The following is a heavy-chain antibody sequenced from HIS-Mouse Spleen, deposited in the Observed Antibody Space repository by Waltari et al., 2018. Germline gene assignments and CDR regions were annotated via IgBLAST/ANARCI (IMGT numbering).Heavy chain of an antibody. Sequence: EVQLVESGVGLVKPGGSLRLSCAASGFTFSNAWMSWVRQAPGKGREWVGLIKSKTEGGTTDYAATVKGRLTISRDDSKNTLYLQMNSLKTEDTAVYYCTTVSSSFDYWGQGTLVTVSS. V-gene: IGHV3-15*01. CDR3: TTVSSSFDY. D-gene: IGHD6-6*01. CDR2: IKSKTEGGTT. CDR1: GFTFSNAW. J-gene: IGHJ4*02.